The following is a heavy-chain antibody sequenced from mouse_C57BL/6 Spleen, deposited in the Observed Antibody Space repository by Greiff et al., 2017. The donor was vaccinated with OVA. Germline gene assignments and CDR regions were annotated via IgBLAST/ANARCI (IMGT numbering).Heavy chain of an antibody. J-gene: IGHJ2*01. CDR3: ARDSSGY. V-gene: IGHV1-50*01. CDR2: IDPSDSYT. CDR1: GYTFTSYW. Sequence: QVQLQQPGAELVKPGASVKLPCKASGYTFTSYWMQWVKQRPGQGLEWIGEIDPSDSYTNYNQKFKGKATLTVDTSSSTAYVQLSSLTSEDSAVYYCARDSSGYWGQGTTLTVSS. D-gene: IGHD3-2*02.